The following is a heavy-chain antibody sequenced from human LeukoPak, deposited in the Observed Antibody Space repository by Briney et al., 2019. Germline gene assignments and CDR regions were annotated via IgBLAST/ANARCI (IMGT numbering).Heavy chain of an antibody. CDR1: GGSFSGYY. Sequence: SETLSLTCAVYGGSFSGYYWSWIRQPPGNGLEWIGEINHSGSTNYNPSLKSRVTISVDTSKNQFSLKLSSVTAADTAVYYCARDVKNQLISYYYGMDVWGQGTTVTVSS. D-gene: IGHD2-2*01. CDR2: INHSGST. V-gene: IGHV4-34*01. J-gene: IGHJ6*02. CDR3: ARDVKNQLISYYYGMDV.